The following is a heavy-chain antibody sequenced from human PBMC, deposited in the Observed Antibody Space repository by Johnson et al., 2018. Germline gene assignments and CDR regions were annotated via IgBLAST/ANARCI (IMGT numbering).Heavy chain of an antibody. CDR1: GFTFSSYS. CDR3: AREPSYDYYYYYMDV. J-gene: IGHJ6*03. V-gene: IGHV3-48*01. CDR2: ISSSSSTI. Sequence: VQLVQSGGGLVQPGGSLRLSCAASGFTFSSYSMNWVRQAPGKGLEWVSYISSSSSTIYYADSVKGRFTIARDNAKNSLYPQMNSRRAEDTAVYYCAREPSYDYYYYYMDVWGKGTTVTVSS. D-gene: IGHD5-18*01.